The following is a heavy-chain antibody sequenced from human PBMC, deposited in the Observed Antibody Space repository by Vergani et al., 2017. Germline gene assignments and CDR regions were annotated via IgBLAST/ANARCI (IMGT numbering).Heavy chain of an antibody. V-gene: IGHV3-21*01. CDR2: ISSSSSYI. CDR1: GFTFSSYS. J-gene: IGHJ4*02. Sequence: EVQLVESGGGLVKPGGSLRLSCAASGFTFSSYSMNWVRQAPGKGLEWVSSISSSSSYIYYADSVKGRFTISRKNAKNSLYLQMNSLRAEDTAVYYCAGEFSGNTVKNYWGQGTLVTVSS. D-gene: IGHD4-17*01. CDR3: AGEFSGNTVKNY.